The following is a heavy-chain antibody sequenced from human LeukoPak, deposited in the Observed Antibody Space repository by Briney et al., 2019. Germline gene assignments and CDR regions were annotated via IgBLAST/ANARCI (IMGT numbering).Heavy chain of an antibody. Sequence: PGGSLRLSCAVSGFIVSNYYMSWVRQAPGKGLEWVSLIRGSGETFYADSVKGRFTISRDDSKNTVYLQMNSLRVEDTAVYFCARDRAATQEWFEFAPWGKGPLVTVPS. CDR1: GFIVSNYY. J-gene: IGHJ5*02. CDR3: ARDRAATQEWFEFAP. CDR2: IRGSGET. D-gene: IGHD3-10*01. V-gene: IGHV3-66*03.